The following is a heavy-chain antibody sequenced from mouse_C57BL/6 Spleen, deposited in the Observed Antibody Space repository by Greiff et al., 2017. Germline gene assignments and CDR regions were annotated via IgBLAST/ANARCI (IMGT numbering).Heavy chain of an antibody. J-gene: IGHJ3*01. D-gene: IGHD3-3*01. Sequence: VHVKQSGAELVKPGASVKLSCTASGFNIQDYYMHWVKQRTEQGLEWIGRIDPEDGDTKYDPKFQGKATITADTSSNTYYRQLSSQTAEDNVGYSCARSGAAAYWGQGTLVTVSA. V-gene: IGHV14-2*01. CDR3: ARSGAAAY. CDR2: IDPEDGDT. CDR1: GFNIQDYY.